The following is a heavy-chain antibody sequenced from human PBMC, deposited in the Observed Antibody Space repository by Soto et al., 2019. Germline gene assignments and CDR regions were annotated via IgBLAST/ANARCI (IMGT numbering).Heavy chain of an antibody. V-gene: IGHV1-18*04. CDR2: ISAYNGNT. CDR1: VYTFTSYG. CDR3: ARGCGGDCYSPDY. Sequence: SVKVSCKASVYTFTSYGISLVRQAPGQGLEWMGWISAYNGNTNYAQKLHGRVTMTTDTSTSTAYMELRSLRSDDTAVYYWARGCGGDCYSPDYWGQGTLVTVSS. D-gene: IGHD2-21*02. J-gene: IGHJ4*02.